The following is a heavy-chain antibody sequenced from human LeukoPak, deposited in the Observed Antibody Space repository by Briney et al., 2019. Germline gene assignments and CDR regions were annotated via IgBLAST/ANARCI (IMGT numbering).Heavy chain of an antibody. CDR1: GGSISSYY. CDR3: ASPGYSYGPGAAFDI. CDR2: IYYSGST. Sequence: SETLSLTCTVSGGSISSYYWSWIRQPPGKGLEWIGYIYYSGSTNYNPSLKSRVTISVDTSKNQFSLKLSSVTAADTAVYYCASPGYSYGPGAAFDIWGQGTMVTVSS. D-gene: IGHD5-18*01. J-gene: IGHJ3*02. V-gene: IGHV4-59*12.